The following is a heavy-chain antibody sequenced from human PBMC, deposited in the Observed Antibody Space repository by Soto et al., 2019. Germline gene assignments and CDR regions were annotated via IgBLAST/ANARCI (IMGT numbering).Heavy chain of an antibody. J-gene: IGHJ4*02. D-gene: IGHD3-16*01. CDR1: GGTFSSYA. CDR3: ARVGGLRYYFDY. Sequence: QVQLVQSGAEVKKPGSSVKVSCKASGGTFSSYAISWVRQAPGQGLEWMGGIIPIFGTANYAQKFQGRVTITRAKSTSTAYRRLGSLRSEDTAVYYWARVGGLRYYFDYWAQGTLSPSPQ. V-gene: IGHV1-69*06. CDR2: IIPIFGTA.